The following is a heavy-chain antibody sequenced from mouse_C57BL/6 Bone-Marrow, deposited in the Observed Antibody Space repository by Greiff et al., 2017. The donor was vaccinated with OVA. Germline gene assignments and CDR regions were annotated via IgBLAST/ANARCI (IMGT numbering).Heavy chain of an antibody. CDR1: GYTFTDYY. CDR3: AKYGYWTYWYFDV. V-gene: IGHV1-22*01. CDR2: INPNNGGT. Sequence: EVQLQQSGPELVKPGASVKMSCKASGYTFTDYYMHWVKQSPGKSLEWIGYINPNNGGTSYNQKFKGKATLTVNKSSSTAYMELRSLTSEDSAVYYCAKYGYWTYWYFDVWGTGTTVTVSS. J-gene: IGHJ1*03. D-gene: IGHD2-2*01.